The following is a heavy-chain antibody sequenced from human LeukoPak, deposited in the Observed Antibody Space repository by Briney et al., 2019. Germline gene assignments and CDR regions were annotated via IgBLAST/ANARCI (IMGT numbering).Heavy chain of an antibody. Sequence: SETLSLTCTLSCGSISSGDYYWSWIRHPPGKGLEWIGYIYYSGSTYYNPSLKSRVTISVDTSKNQFSLKLSSVTAADTAVYYCAREVVLMVYANYYMDVWGKGTTVTVSS. CDR1: CGSISSGDYY. V-gene: IGHV4-30-4*08. J-gene: IGHJ6*03. CDR3: AREVVLMVYANYYMDV. CDR2: IYYSGST. D-gene: IGHD2-8*01.